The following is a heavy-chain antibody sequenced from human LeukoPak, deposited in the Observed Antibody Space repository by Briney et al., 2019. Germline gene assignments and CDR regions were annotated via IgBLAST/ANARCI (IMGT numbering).Heavy chain of an antibody. D-gene: IGHD3-10*01. CDR2: IYHSGST. CDR3: ARSEMVRGVLYYLDY. J-gene: IGHJ4*02. CDR1: GYSISSGYY. Sequence: SETLSLTCAVSGYSISSGYYWGWIRQPPGKGLEWIGSIYHSGSTYYNPSLKSRVTISVDTSKNQFSLKLSSVTAADTAVYYCARSEMVRGVLYYLDYWGQGTLVTVSS. V-gene: IGHV4-38-2*01.